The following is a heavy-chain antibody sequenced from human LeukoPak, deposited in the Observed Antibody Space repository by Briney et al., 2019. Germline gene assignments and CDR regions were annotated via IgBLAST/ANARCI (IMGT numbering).Heavy chain of an antibody. CDR1: GLTFSSYA. CDR2: ISGSGGST. J-gene: IGHJ4*02. V-gene: IGHV3-23*01. Sequence: GGSLRLSCAASGLTFSSYAMSWVRQAPGKGLEWVSAISGSGGSTYYADSVEGRFTISRDNSKNTLYLQMNSLRAEDTAVYYCAKAPHNYDFWSGYYFFDYWGQGTLVTVSS. D-gene: IGHD3-3*01. CDR3: AKAPHNYDFWSGYYFFDY.